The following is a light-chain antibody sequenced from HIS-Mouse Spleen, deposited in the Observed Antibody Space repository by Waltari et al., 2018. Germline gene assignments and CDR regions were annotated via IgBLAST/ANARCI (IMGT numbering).Light chain of an antibody. V-gene: IGKV4-1*01. CDR1: QSVLYSSNNKNY. J-gene: IGKJ2*01. CDR3: QQYYSTPPYT. Sequence: DIVMTQSPDSLAVPLGERATINRKSSQSVLYSSNNKNYLAWYQQKPGQPPKLLIYWASTRESGVPDRFSGSGSGTDFTLTISSLQAEDVAVYYCQQYYSTPPYTFGQGTKLEIK. CDR2: WAS.